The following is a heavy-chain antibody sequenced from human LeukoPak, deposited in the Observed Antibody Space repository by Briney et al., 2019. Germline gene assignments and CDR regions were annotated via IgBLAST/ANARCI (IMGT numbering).Heavy chain of an antibody. CDR3: ARVRELGAYDYVWGSYRYYGY. Sequence: GGSLRLSCAASGFTFSSYAMHWVRQAPGKGLEWVAVTSYDGSNKYYADSVKGRFTISRDNAKNSLYLQMNSLRAEDTAVYYCARVRELGAYDYVWGSYRYYGYWGQGTLVTVSS. J-gene: IGHJ4*02. CDR2: TSYDGSNK. CDR1: GFTFSSYA. D-gene: IGHD3-16*02. V-gene: IGHV3-30-3*01.